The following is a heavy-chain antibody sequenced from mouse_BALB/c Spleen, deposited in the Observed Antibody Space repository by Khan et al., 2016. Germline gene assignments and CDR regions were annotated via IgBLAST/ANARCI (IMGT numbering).Heavy chain of an antibody. J-gene: IGHJ1*01. CDR3: VRDLNDGYYWYFDV. D-gene: IGHD2-3*01. CDR2: VRNKANGYTT. V-gene: IGHV7-3*02. CDR1: GFTFTDYY. Sequence: EVELVESGGGLVQPGGSLRLSCTTSGFTFTDYYMSWVRQPPGEALEWLGFVRNKANGYTTEYSASVKGRFTISRDNCQSILYLQMNTLRAEDSATYYCVRDLNDGYYWYFDVWGAGTTVTVSS.